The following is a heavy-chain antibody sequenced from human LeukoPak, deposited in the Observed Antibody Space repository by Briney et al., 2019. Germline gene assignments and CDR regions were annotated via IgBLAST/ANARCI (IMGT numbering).Heavy chain of an antibody. Sequence: SETLSLTCAVSGGSISSGGYSWRWIRQPPGRGLEWIEYIYHSGSTNYNPSLKSRVTISVDTSKNQFSLKLSSVTAADAAVYYCASFYGDYVPGYWGQGTLVTVSS. CDR2: IYHSGST. CDR3: ASFYGDYVPGY. CDR1: GGSISSGGYS. V-gene: IGHV4-30-2*01. J-gene: IGHJ4*02. D-gene: IGHD4-17*01.